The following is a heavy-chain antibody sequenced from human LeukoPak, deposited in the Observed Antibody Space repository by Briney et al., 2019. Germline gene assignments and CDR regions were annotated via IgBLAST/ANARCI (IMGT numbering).Heavy chain of an antibody. Sequence: GASVKVSCKVSGHTLIALSMHWVRQAPGKGVEWLGGFEPEDGETIYAQQFQGRVTMTEDTSTDTAYMELSSLRSEDTAVYSCAASSPQNWKTHEYWGQGTLVTVSS. D-gene: IGHD1-1*01. CDR1: GHTLIALS. J-gene: IGHJ4*02. CDR3: AASSPQNWKTHEY. CDR2: FEPEDGET. V-gene: IGHV1-24*01.